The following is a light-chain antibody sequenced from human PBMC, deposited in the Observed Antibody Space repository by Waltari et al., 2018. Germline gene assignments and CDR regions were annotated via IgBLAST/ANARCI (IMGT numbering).Light chain of an antibody. CDR3: QQYGTSTLT. Sequence: EIVLTQSPGTLSLSPGERATLSCRASPVVSSSYLAWYQQKPGQAPRLLIYGASTRATGIPDRISGSGSGTDFTLSISRLEPEDFAVYYCQQYGTSTLTFGGGTKVEIK. J-gene: IGKJ4*01. CDR2: GAS. CDR1: PVVSSSY. V-gene: IGKV3-20*01.